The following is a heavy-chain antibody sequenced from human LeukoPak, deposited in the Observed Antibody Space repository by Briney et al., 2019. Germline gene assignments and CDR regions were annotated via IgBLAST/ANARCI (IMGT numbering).Heavy chain of an antibody. CDR3: TKDLQRSLDY. CDR1: GFIFSSYG. D-gene: IGHD6-25*01. V-gene: IGHV3-30*02. CDR2: IRYDGSNK. Sequence: GGSLRLSCAASGFIFSSYGMHWVRQAPGKGLEWVAFIRYDGSNKYYADSVKGRFTISRDNSKNTLYLQMNSLRAEDTAMYYCTKDLQRSLDYWGQGTLVTVSS. J-gene: IGHJ4*02.